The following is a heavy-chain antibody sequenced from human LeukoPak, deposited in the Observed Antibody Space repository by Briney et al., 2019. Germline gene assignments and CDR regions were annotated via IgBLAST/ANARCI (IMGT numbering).Heavy chain of an antibody. CDR2: IVVGSGNT. V-gene: IGHV1-58*02. Sequence: SVKVSCKASGFTFTSSAMQWVRQARGQRLEWIGWIVVGSGNTNYAQKFQERVTITRDMSTSTAYMELSSLRSEDTAVYYCAADLTGAAAGMGDYYYGMDVWGQGTTVTVSS. D-gene: IGHD6-13*01. CDR3: AADLTGAAAGMGDYYYGMDV. CDR1: GFTFTSSA. J-gene: IGHJ6*02.